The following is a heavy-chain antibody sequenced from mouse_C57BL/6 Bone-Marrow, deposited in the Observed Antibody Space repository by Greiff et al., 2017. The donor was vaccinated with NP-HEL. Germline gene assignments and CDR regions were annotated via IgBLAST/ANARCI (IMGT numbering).Heavy chain of an antibody. D-gene: IGHD1-1*01. CDR3: TTCITTG. CDR2: IDPEDGVP. V-gene: IGHV14-4*01. CDR1: GFNIKDDY. Sequence: VQLQQSGAELVRPGASVKLSCTASGFNIKDDYMHWVKQRPEQGLEWIGWIDPEDGVPGYASKFQGKATITSDPSSNTAYLQLSSLTSEDTAVYYCTTCITTGGGQGTSVTVSS. J-gene: IGHJ4*01.